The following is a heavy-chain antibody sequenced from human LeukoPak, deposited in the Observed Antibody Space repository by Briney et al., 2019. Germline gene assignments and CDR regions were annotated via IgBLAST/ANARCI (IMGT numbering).Heavy chain of an antibody. D-gene: IGHD2-15*01. CDR3: ARAHRGLLRDY. CDR2: MNPNSGNT. V-gene: IGHV1-8*02. CDR1: GYTFTSYG. Sequence: EASVKVSCKASGYTFTSYGINWVRQAPGQGLEWMGWMNPNSGNTGYAQKFQGRVTMTRNTSISTAYMELSSLRSEDTAVYYCARAHRGLLRDYWGQGTLVTVSS. J-gene: IGHJ4*02.